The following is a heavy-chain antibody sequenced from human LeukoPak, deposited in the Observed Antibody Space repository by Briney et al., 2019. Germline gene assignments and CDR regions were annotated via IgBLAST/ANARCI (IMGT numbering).Heavy chain of an antibody. CDR2: ISSSGSTI. CDR1: GFTFSSYS. V-gene: IGHV3-48*04. D-gene: IGHD2-15*01. J-gene: IGHJ4*02. CDR3: ARDKGGTVPFDY. Sequence: GGSLRLSCAASGFTFSSYSMNWVRQAPGKGLEWVLYISSSGSTIYYADSVKGRFTISRDNAKNSLYLQMNSLRAEDTAVYFCARDKGGTVPFDYWGQGTLVTVPS.